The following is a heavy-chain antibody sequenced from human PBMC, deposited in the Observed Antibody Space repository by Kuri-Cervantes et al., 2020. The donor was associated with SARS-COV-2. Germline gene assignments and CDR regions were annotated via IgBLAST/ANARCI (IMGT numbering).Heavy chain of an antibody. Sequence: GGSLRLSCEVSGFLFSASAIHWVRQASGKGLEWVGRVRGKANNYATAYAASVKGRFIISRDDSKNMAYLQMNNLKTEDTAVYYCMTLIDYWGQGALVTVSS. CDR1: GFLFSASA. CDR2: VRGKANNYAT. V-gene: IGHV3-73*01. J-gene: IGHJ4*02. CDR3: MTLIDY.